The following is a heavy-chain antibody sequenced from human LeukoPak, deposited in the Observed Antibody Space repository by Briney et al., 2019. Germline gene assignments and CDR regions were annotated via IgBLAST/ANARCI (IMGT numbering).Heavy chain of an antibody. J-gene: IGHJ2*01. CDR2: IWYDGSNK. Sequence: GGSLRLSCAASGFTFSSYGMHWVRQAPGKGLEWVAVIWYDGSNKYYADSVKGRFTISRDNSKNTLYLQMNSLRAEDRAVYYCARDSSGAWYFDLWGRGTLVTVSS. V-gene: IGHV3-33*01. CDR1: GFTFSSYG. D-gene: IGHD3-10*01. CDR3: ARDSSGAWYFDL.